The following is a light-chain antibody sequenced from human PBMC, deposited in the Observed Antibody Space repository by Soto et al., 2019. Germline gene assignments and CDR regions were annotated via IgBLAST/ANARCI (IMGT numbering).Light chain of an antibody. J-gene: IGKJ2*01. CDR2: AAS. Sequence: EIVLTQSPGTLSLSPGERATLSCRASQTVSSSLAWYQQKPGQAPRLLIYAASSRATDIPDRFSGSGSGTDFTLTISRLEPEDFAVYYCQQYGSSYTFGQGTKXEIK. CDR3: QQYGSSYT. V-gene: IGKV3-20*01. CDR1: QTVSSS.